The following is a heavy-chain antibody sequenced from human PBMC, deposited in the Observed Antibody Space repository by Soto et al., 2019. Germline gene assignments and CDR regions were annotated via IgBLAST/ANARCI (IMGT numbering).Heavy chain of an antibody. Sequence: QVQLVQSVAEVKKPGASVKISCKASGYTFTRYTMNWVRQAPGQRLEWMGWINPDNGNTKSSQKFQDRVIITRDTSASTAYMDLSSLRSEDTAVYYCARGIATGQLDPWGQGTVVTVSS. CDR2: INPDNGNT. CDR3: ARGIATGQLDP. J-gene: IGHJ5*02. V-gene: IGHV1-3*01. CDR1: GYTFTRYT. D-gene: IGHD2-15*01.